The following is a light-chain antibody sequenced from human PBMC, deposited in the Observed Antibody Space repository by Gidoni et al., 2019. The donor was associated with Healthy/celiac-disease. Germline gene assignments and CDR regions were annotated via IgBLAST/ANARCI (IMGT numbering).Light chain of an antibody. V-gene: IGKV4-1*01. Sequence: DIVLPQSPFSLAVSLGESATINCKSSQSVLYSSNTKNYLAWYQQKPGHPPKLLIYWASTRESGVPDRFSGSGSGTDFTLTISSLQAEDVAVYYCQQYYSTPKTFGPGTKVDIK. CDR2: WAS. CDR1: QSVLYSSNTKNY. CDR3: QQYYSTPKT. J-gene: IGKJ3*01.